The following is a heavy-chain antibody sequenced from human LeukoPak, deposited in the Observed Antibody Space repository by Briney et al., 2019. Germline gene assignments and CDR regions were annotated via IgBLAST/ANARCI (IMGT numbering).Heavy chain of an antibody. CDR1: GYTFTSYG. CDR2: IGAYNGNT. V-gene: IGHV1-18*01. D-gene: IGHD2-2*01. Sequence: GASVKVSCKASGYTFTSYGISWVRQAPGQGLEWMGWIGAYNGNTNYAQKLQGRVTMTTDTSTSTAYMELRSLRSDDTAVYYCARGNYQLPNDAFDIWGQGTMVTVSS. CDR3: ARGNYQLPNDAFDI. J-gene: IGHJ3*02.